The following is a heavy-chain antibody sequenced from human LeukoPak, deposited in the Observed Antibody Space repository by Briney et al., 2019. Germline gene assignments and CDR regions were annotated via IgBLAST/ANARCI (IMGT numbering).Heavy chain of an antibody. J-gene: IGHJ4*02. CDR1: GGTFSSYA. D-gene: IGHD3-22*01. CDR2: IIPIFGTA. V-gene: IGHV1-69*13. Sequence: SVKVSRKASGGTFSSYAISWVRQAPGQGLEWMGGIIPIFGTANYAQKFQGRVTITADESTSTAYMELSSLRSEDTAVYYCARGPSYYYDSSGYYFDYWGQGTLVTVSS. CDR3: ARGPSYYYDSSGYYFDY.